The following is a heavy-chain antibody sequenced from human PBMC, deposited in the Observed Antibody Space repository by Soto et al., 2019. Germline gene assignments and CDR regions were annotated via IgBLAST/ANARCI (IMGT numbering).Heavy chain of an antibody. CDR3: TTARIVVVVAATLRYYYGMDV. J-gene: IGHJ6*02. Sequence: PVGSLRLSCAAPGFTFSNAWMSWVRQAPGKGLEWVGRIKSKTDGGTTDYAAPVKGRFTISRDDSKNTLYLQMNSLKTEDTAVYYCTTARIVVVVAATLRYYYGMDVWGQGTTVTVSS. D-gene: IGHD2-15*01. CDR2: IKSKTDGGTT. CDR1: GFTFSNAW. V-gene: IGHV3-15*01.